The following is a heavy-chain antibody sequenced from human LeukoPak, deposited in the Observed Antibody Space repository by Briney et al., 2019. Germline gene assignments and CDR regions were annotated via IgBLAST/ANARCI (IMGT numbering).Heavy chain of an antibody. CDR2: INPHSGGT. CDR1: GYTFTGYY. Sequence: ASVKVSCKASGYTFTGYYMHWVRQAPGQGLEWLGWINPHSGGTNYAQRFQGRVTMTRDTSISTAYMELSRLRSDDTAVYYCARGPNYTDSPCDYWGQGTLVTVSS. J-gene: IGHJ4*02. D-gene: IGHD4/OR15-4a*01. CDR3: ARGPNYTDSPCDY. V-gene: IGHV1-2*02.